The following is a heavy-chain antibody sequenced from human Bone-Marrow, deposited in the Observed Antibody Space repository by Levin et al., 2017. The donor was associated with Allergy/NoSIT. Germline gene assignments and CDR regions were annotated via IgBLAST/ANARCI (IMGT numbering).Heavy chain of an antibody. Sequence: SQTLSLTCTVSVDSFTDSYWSWIRQPPGKGLEWIGYIYRTGIANYNPSLKSRVTMSLDPSKSQFSLTLTSVTAADTAVYYCARDLRINYYGAGRYHDYWGQGTLVTVSS. CDR3: ARDLRINYYGAGRYHDY. V-gene: IGHV4-59*12. CDR1: VDSFTDSY. D-gene: IGHD3-10*01. J-gene: IGHJ4*02. CDR2: IYRTGIA.